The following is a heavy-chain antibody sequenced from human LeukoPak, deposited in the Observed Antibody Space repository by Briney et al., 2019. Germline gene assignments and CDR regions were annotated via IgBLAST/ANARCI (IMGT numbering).Heavy chain of an antibody. D-gene: IGHD5-12*01. CDR2: ISGSGGST. V-gene: IGHV3-23*01. CDR3: ATEYSGYELFDF. J-gene: IGHJ4*02. Sequence: GGSLRLSCAASGFTFSNYAMSWVRQAPGKGLEWVSGISGSGGSTYYADSVKGRFTVSRDNSKNTLYLQMNSLRAADTAVFYCATEYSGYELFDFWGQGTLVTVSS. CDR1: GFTFSNYA.